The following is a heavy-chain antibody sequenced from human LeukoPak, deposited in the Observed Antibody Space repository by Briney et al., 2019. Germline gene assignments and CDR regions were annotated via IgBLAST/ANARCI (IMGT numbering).Heavy chain of an antibody. CDR1: GFTFRTYT. J-gene: IGHJ4*02. D-gene: IGHD6-13*01. CDR3: AREDASSWDY. CDR2: ISSDSRYI. Sequence: GGSLRLSCAASGFTFRTYTMNWVRQAPGKRLEWVSSISSDSRYIYYADSVKGRFTISRDNAKNSLYLQMNSLRAEDTAVYYCAREDASSWDYWGQGILVTVSS. V-gene: IGHV3-21*01.